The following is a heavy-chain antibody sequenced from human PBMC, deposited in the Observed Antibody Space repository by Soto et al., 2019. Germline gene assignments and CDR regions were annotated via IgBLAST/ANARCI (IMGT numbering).Heavy chain of an antibody. J-gene: IGHJ4*02. CDR1: GYTFTSYG. Sequence: ASVKVSCKASGYTFTSYGISWVRQAPGQGLEWMGWISGYNANTNYAQKFQGRVTMTTDTFTSTAYMELRSLRSDDTAVYYCARGRSRWYIFDDCGKGTMATVCS. D-gene: IGHD6-13*01. CDR3: ARGRSRWYIFDD. V-gene: IGHV1-18*04. CDR2: ISGYNANT.